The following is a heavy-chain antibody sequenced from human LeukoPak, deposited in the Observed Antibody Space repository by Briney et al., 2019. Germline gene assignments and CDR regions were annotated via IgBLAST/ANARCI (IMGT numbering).Heavy chain of an antibody. CDR2: IIPIFGTA. CDR1: GGTFSSYA. CDR3: ARDRGSYYDSSGYYYGY. J-gene: IGHJ4*02. Sequence: SVKVSCKAFGGTFSSYAISWVRQAPGQGLEWMGRIIPIFGTANYAQKFQGRVTITTDESTSTAYMELSSLRSEDTAVYYCARDRGSYYDSSGYYYGYWGQGTLVTVSS. D-gene: IGHD3-22*01. V-gene: IGHV1-69*05.